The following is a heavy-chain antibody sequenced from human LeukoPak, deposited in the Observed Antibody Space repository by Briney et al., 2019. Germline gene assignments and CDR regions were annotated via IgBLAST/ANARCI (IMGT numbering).Heavy chain of an antibody. V-gene: IGHV3-21*01. CDR2: ISSSSSYI. J-gene: IGHJ3*02. Sequence: GGSLRLSCAASGFTFSSYSMNWVRQAPGEGLEWVSSISSSSSYIYYADSVKGRFTISRDNAKNSLYLQMNSLRAEDTAVYYCAPIIRDAFDIWGQGTMVTVSS. CDR3: APIIRDAFDI. CDR1: GFTFSSYS. D-gene: IGHD1-14*01.